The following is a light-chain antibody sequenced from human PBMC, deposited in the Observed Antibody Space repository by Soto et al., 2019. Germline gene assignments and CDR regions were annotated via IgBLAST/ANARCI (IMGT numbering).Light chain of an antibody. J-gene: IGKJ1*01. CDR2: DAS. V-gene: IGKV3-11*01. CDR3: QQRSNWFWT. Sequence: EIVLTQSPATLSLSPGERATLSCRASQSVSSYLAWYQQKPGQAPRLLIYDASNRATGIPARFSGSGSGTDFTLTISSLEPEDFAVYCCQQRSNWFWTFGQGTKVDIK. CDR1: QSVSSY.